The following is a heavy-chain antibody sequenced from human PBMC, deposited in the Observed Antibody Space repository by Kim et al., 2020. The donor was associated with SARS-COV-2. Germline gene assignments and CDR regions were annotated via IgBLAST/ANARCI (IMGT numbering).Heavy chain of an antibody. CDR2: IWYDGSNT. Sequence: GGSLRLSCAASGFTFSTYGMHWVRQAPGKGLEWVALIWYDGSNTYYADSVKGRFTISRDNSKNTLYLQLNSLRAEDTAVYFCAKVESKTRGWLYYFDY. D-gene: IGHD2-15*01. V-gene: IGHV3-33*06. CDR3: AKVESKTRGWLYYFDY. J-gene: IGHJ4*01. CDR1: GFTFSTYG.